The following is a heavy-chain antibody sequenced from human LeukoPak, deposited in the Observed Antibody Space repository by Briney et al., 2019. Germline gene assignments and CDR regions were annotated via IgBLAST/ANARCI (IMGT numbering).Heavy chain of an antibody. Sequence: GGSLRLSCAAPGFTVSSNYMSWVRQAPGKGLEWVSVIYSGGSTYYADSVKGRFTISRDNSKNTLYLQMNSLRAEDTAMYYCARDQPDYGGPGIDYWGQGTLVTVSS. CDR2: IYSGGST. CDR3: ARDQPDYGGPGIDY. J-gene: IGHJ4*02. CDR1: GFTVSSNY. V-gene: IGHV3-53*01. D-gene: IGHD4-23*01.